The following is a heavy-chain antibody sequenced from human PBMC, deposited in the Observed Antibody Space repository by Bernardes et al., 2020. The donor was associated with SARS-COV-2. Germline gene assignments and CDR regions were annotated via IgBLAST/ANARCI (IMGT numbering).Heavy chain of an antibody. CDR3: ARHDDSDHGLPNWFDP. J-gene: IGHJ5*02. CDR2: ISPLGSI. Sequence: SETLSLTCTVSGDSIRGSPHLWGWIRQPPGKGLEWIGSISPLGSIHFNPSLKSRVTISTDMSKNQFSLSLRSVTATDTAVYYCARHDDSDHGLPNWFDPWGQGTLVTVSS. V-gene: IGHV4-39*01. D-gene: IGHD3-22*01. CDR1: GDSIRGSPHL.